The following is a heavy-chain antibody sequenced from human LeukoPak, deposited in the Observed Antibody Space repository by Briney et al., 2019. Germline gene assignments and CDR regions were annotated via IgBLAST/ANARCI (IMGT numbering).Heavy chain of an antibody. D-gene: IGHD1-14*01. V-gene: IGHV3-74*01. CDR3: VREHFGIDS. CDR2: IDTDGRRT. Sequence: GGSLRLSCAASGFTFSNHAMNWVRQAPGKGLVWVSFIDTDGRRTNYADSVKGRFTISRDNGRNTLYLQMNSLRVEDTGVYYCVREHFGIDSWGQGALVIVSS. J-gene: IGHJ4*02. CDR1: GFTFSNHA.